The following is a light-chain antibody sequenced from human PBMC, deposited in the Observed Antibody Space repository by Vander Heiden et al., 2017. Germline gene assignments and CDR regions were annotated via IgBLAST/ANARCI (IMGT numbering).Light chain of an antibody. V-gene: IGKV3-11*01. J-gene: IGKJ4*01. CDR2: DAS. CDR3: QRRSNWPLT. Sequence: EIVLTQSPATLSLPPGERATLSCRASRSVSSYLAWYQQKPGQAPRLLIYDASNRATGIPARFSGSGSGTDFTLTISSLEPEDFAVYYCQRRSNWPLTFGGGTKVEIK. CDR1: RSVSSY.